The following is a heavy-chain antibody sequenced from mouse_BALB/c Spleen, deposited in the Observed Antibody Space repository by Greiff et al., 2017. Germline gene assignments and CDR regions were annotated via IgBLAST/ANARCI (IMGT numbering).Heavy chain of an antibody. J-gene: IGHJ1*01. CDR3: ASGHGYFDV. V-gene: IGHV5-4*02. CDR2: ISDGGSYT. D-gene: IGHD3-1*01. Sequence: DVMLVESGGGLVKPGGSLKLSCAASGFTFSDYYMYWVRQTPEKRLEWVATISDGGSYTYYPDSVKGRFTISRDNAKNNLYLQMSSLKSEDTAMYYCASGHGYFDVWGAGTTVTVSS. CDR1: GFTFSDYY.